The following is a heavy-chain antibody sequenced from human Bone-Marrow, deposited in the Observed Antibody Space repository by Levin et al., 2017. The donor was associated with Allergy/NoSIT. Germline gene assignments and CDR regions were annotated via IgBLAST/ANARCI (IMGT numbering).Heavy chain of an antibody. CDR1: GFTFSSYS. J-gene: IGHJ3*02. D-gene: IGHD2/OR15-2a*01. CDR3: ARAGLTTGSAFDI. CDR2: ISSSSSYI. V-gene: IGHV3-21*01. Sequence: GGSLRLSCAASGFTFSSYSMNWVRQAPGKGLEWVSSISSSSSYIYYADSVKGRFTISRDNAKNSLYLQMNSLRAEDTAVYYCARAGLTTGSAFDIWGQGTMVTVSS.